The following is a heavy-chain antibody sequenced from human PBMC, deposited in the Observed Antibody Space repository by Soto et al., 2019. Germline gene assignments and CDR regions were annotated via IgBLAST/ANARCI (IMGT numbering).Heavy chain of an antibody. J-gene: IGHJ5*02. V-gene: IGHV1-2*04. CDR1: GYTFTGYY. D-gene: IGHD6-13*01. CDR2: INPNSGGT. Sequence: ASVEVSCKASGYTFTGYYMHWVRQAPGQGLEWMGWINPNSGGTNYAQKFQGWVTMTRDTSISTAYMELSRLRSDDTAVYYCARGSGIAAAGTAWFDPWGQGTLVTVSS. CDR3: ARGSGIAAAGTAWFDP.